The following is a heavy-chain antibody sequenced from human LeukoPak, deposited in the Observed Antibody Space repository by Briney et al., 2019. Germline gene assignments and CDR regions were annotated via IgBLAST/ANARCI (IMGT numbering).Heavy chain of an antibody. CDR1: GGSFSGYY. J-gene: IGHJ4*02. V-gene: IGHV4-34*01. CDR2: INHSGST. CDR3: ARGAQVVGPTIFDY. Sequence: SETLSLTCAVYGGSFSGYYWSWIRQPPGKGLEWIGEINHSGSTNYNPSLKSRVTISVDTSKNQFPLKLSSVTAADTAVYYCARGAQVVGPTIFDYWGQGTLATVSS. D-gene: IGHD1-26*01.